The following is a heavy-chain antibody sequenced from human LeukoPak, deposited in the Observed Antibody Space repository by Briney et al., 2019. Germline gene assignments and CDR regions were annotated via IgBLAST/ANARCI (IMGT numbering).Heavy chain of an antibody. J-gene: IGHJ4*02. V-gene: IGHV3-74*01. D-gene: IGHD5-18*01. CDR1: GFTFSSYG. CDR3: ARGGAAMAYY. CDR2: INSDGSST. Sequence: PGGDLSLSCSASGFTFSSYGMHWVRRAPGKGLVRVSRINSDGSSTSYADSVKGRFTISRDNAKNTLYLQMNSLRAEDTAVYYCARGGAAMAYYWGQGTLVTVS.